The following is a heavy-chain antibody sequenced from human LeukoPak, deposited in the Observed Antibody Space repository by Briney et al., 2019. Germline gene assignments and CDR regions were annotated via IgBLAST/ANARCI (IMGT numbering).Heavy chain of an antibody. V-gene: IGHV4-39*01. CDR1: GGSISNNNYY. Sequence: SETLSLTCTVSGGSISNNNYYWAWIRQPPGKGLECIGSIYYSGSPYYNPSLKSRVTISVDTSKNQFSLKLSSVTAADTAVYYCARRDSIYCSSTSCYEAWFDPWGQGTLVTVSS. J-gene: IGHJ5*02. CDR2: IYYSGSP. CDR3: ARRDSIYCSSTSCYEAWFDP. D-gene: IGHD2-2*01.